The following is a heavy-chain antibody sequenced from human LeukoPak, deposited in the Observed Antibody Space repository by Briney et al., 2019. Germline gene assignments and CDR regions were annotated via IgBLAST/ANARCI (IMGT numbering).Heavy chain of an antibody. CDR2: IRSDGST. J-gene: IGHJ3*01. V-gene: IGHV3-74*01. Sequence: GGSLRLSCAASGFTFNSYWMHWVRQAPGKGLVWVSRIRSDGSTTYADSVKGRFTISRDNAKNTLYLQMNSLDTEDTAVYYCTQYRGASDHYDAFDVWGQGTMVTVSS. CDR3: TQYRGASDHYDAFDV. D-gene: IGHD3-10*01. CDR1: GFTFNSYW.